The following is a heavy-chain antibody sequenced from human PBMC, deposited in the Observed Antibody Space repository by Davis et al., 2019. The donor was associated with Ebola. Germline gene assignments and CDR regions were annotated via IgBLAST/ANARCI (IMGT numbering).Heavy chain of an antibody. CDR1: EFSLSSYI. Sequence: GGSLRLSCTASEFSLSSYIMNWVRQAPGKGLEWVSSISSSSSYIYYADSVKGRFTISRDNAKNSLYLQMNSLRAEDTAVYYCARVGYCSGGSCYYFDYWGQGTLVTVSS. CDR3: ARVGYCSGGSCYYFDY. V-gene: IGHV3-21*01. CDR2: ISSSSSYI. J-gene: IGHJ4*02. D-gene: IGHD2-15*01.